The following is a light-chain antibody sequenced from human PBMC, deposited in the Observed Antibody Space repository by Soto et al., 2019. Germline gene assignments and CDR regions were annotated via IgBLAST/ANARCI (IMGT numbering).Light chain of an antibody. Sequence: DVQLTKSPYSLSASVGATVTITCRASQPISTSLHWYQQKPGRAPKLLIYVGSSLQTGVPSRFSGSGSGTVFTLTISSLQPEDFATYYCQQSYNTPSTFGQGTKVDIK. CDR1: QPISTS. CDR3: QQSYNTPST. V-gene: IGKV1-39*01. CDR2: VGS. J-gene: IGKJ1*01.